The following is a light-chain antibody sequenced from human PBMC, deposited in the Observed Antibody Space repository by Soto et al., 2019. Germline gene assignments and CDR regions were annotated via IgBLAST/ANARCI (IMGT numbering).Light chain of an antibody. Sequence: VLKQSPSTLSVTQGERATLSCRASQSVSSNLAWYQQKPGQAPRLLIYGASTRATGIPARFSGSGSGTEFTLTISSLQSEDFAVYYCQQYNNWLPRWTFGQGTKVAIK. CDR3: QQYNNWLPRWT. V-gene: IGKV3-15*01. CDR2: GAS. CDR1: QSVSSN. J-gene: IGKJ1*01.